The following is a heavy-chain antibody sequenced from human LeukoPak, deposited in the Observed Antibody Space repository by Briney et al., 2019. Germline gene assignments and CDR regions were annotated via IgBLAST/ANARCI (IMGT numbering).Heavy chain of an antibody. J-gene: IGHJ3*02. CDR3: ARAQDTMIPVGAFDI. D-gene: IGHD3-22*01. Sequence: SETLSLTCTVSGGSISSGDYYWSWIRQPPGKGLEWIGYIYYSGSTYYNPSLKSRVTISVDTSKNQFSLKLSSVTAADTAVYYCARAQDTMIPVGAFDIWGQGTMVTVSP. CDR1: GGSISSGDYY. CDR2: IYYSGST. V-gene: IGHV4-30-4*01.